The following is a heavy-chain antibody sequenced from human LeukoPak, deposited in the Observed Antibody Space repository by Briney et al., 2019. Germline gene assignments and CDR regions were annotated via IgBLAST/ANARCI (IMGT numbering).Heavy chain of an antibody. D-gene: IGHD6-19*01. V-gene: IGHV1-18*01. CDR2: ISAYNGNT. J-gene: IGHJ5*02. CDR1: GYTFTSYG. Sequence: GASVKVSCKASGYTFTSYGISWVRQAPGQGLEWMGWISAYNGNTNYAQKLQGRVTMTTDTSTSTAYMELRSLRSDDTAVYYCARVPLKGSGWLGPRAPPTYNWFDPWGQGTLVTVSS. CDR3: ARVPLKGSGWLGPRAPPTYNWFDP.